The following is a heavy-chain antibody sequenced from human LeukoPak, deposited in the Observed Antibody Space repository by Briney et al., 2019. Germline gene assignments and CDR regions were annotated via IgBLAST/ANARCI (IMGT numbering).Heavy chain of an antibody. CDR3: ARPKIPGIVGATLSAFDI. CDR1: GYTFTGYY. J-gene: IGHJ3*02. CDR2: INPNSGGT. V-gene: IGHV1-2*02. D-gene: IGHD1-26*01. Sequence: ASVKVSCKASGYTFTGYYMHWVRQAPGQGLEWMAWINPNSGGTNYAQKFQGRVTMTRDMSTSTVYMELSSLRSEDTAVYYCARPKIPGIVGATLSAFDIWGQGTMVTVSS.